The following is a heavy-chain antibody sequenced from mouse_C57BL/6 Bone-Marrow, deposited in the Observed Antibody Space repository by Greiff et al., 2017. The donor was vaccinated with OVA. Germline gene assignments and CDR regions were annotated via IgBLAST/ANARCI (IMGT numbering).Heavy chain of an antibody. Sequence: VQLQQPGAELVMPGASVKLSCKASGYTFTSYWMHWVKQRPGQGLEWIGEIDPSDSYTNYNQKFKGKATLTVDKSSSTAFMQLSSLTSEVSAVYYCAREYYDYGRTWFAYWGQVTLVTVSA. CDR1: GYTFTSYW. V-gene: IGHV1-69*01. CDR3: AREYYDYGRTWFAY. CDR2: IDPSDSYT. J-gene: IGHJ3*01. D-gene: IGHD1-1*01.